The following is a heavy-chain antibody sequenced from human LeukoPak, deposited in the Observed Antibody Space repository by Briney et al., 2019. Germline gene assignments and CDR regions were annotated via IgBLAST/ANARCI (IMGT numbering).Heavy chain of an antibody. V-gene: IGHV3-48*01. CDR2: ISSTSTI. CDR1: GFTFSSYS. J-gene: IGHJ4*02. D-gene: IGHD1-26*01. Sequence: GGSLRLSCAASGFTFSSYSMNWVRQAPGKGVEWVSYISSTSTIYYADSVKGRFTISRDNAKNSLYLEMNSLRAEDTAVYYCARDSIVGVIIKDFFWGQGTLVTVSS. CDR3: ARDSIVGVIIKDFF.